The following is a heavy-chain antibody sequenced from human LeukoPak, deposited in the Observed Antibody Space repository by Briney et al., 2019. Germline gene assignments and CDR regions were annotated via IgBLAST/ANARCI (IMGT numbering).Heavy chain of an antibody. Sequence: GGSLRLSCAASGFTFSDYYMSWIRQAPGKGLEWVSAISGSGGSTYYADSVKGRFTISRDNSKNTLYLQMNSLRAEDTAVYYCAKDNDYGDYWGQGTLVTVSS. CDR1: GFTFSDYY. CDR2: ISGSGGST. V-gene: IGHV3-23*01. J-gene: IGHJ4*02. CDR3: AKDNDYGDY.